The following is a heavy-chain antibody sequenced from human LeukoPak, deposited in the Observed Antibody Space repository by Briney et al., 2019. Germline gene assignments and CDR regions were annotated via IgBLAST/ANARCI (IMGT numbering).Heavy chain of an antibody. CDR3: ARDKDRTSAGRCYLPDD. CDR1: EFTFNIHN. Sequence: GGSLRLSCVASEFTFNIHNMNCVRQAPGKGLECLSSINPNSSYIHYADSVKGRFTISRDNPKNSGYLRISSLRAEDTAVYYCARDKDRTSAGRCYLPDDWGQGTLVTVSS. CDR2: INPNSSYI. D-gene: IGHD2-15*01. J-gene: IGHJ4*02. V-gene: IGHV3-21*01.